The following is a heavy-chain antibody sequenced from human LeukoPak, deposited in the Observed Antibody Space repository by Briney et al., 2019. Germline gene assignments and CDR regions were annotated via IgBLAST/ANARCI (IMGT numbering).Heavy chain of an antibody. CDR2: IKQDGSEK. CDR3: ARDLSVDIVATVLYYFDY. V-gene: IGHV3-7*01. J-gene: IGHJ4*02. Sequence: GGSLRLSCAASGFTFSSYWMSWVRQAPGKGLEWVANIKQDGSEKYYVDSVKGRFTISRDNAKNSLYLQMNSLRAEDTAVYYCARDLSVDIVATVLYYFDYWGQGTLVTVSS. CDR1: GFTFSSYW. D-gene: IGHD5-12*01.